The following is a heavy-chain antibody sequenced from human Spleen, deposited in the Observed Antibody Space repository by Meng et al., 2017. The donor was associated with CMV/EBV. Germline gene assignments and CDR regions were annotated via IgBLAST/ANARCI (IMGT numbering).Heavy chain of an antibody. CDR2: IWYDGSSQ. V-gene: IGHV3-33*01. CDR1: GFTFNAFA. Sequence: GESLKISCAASGFTFNAFAMHWVRQAPGMGLEWVALIWYDGSSQYYADSVKGRFTISRDNAKNSLYLQMNSLRAEDTAVYYCASEADSSSSAAFDIWGQGTTVTVSS. D-gene: IGHD6-6*01. J-gene: IGHJ3*02. CDR3: ASEADSSSSAAFDI.